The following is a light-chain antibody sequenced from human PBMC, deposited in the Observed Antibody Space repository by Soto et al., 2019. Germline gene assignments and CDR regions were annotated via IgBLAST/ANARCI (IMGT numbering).Light chain of an antibody. CDR1: QSITSW. CDR3: QQYNNYSWT. J-gene: IGKJ1*01. CDR2: QXS. V-gene: IGKV1-5*03. Sequence: DIQMTQSPSTLSASVGDRVTITCRASQSITSWXAXXQQXPGXXPXXXXXQXSNLESGLPSRFSGSASGTELTITIDSLQADDFATYYCQQYNNYSWTFGQGTTV.